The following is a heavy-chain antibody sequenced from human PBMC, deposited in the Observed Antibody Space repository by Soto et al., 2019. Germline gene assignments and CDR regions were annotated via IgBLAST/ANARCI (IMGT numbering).Heavy chain of an antibody. CDR3: ARDWWGVDKPMYMHWFNP. D-gene: IGHD5-18*01. CDR2: ITAYNGTT. V-gene: IGHV1-18*01. Sequence: QVQLVQSGAEVKKPGASVKVSCKASGFPFNMYGITWGRRAPGQGLEWLPWITAYNGTTKYAQKFQGRVTMTTDTSTSTDYMELRSLRYDDTALYYCARDWWGVDKPMYMHWFNPWGQGTLVTVSS. J-gene: IGHJ5*02. CDR1: GFPFNMYG.